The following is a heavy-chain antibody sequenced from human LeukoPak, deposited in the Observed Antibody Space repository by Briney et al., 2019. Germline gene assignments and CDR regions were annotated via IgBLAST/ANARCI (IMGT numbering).Heavy chain of an antibody. V-gene: IGHV4-34*01. Sequence: PSETLSLTCAVYGGSFSGYYWSWLRQPPGKGLEWIGEINHSGSTNYNPSLKSRVTISVDTSKNQFSLKLSSVTAADTAVYYRARSGPMRHFDYWGQGTLVTVSS. CDR2: INHSGST. CDR1: GGSFSGYY. CDR3: ARSGPMRHFDY. D-gene: IGHD3-22*01. J-gene: IGHJ4*02.